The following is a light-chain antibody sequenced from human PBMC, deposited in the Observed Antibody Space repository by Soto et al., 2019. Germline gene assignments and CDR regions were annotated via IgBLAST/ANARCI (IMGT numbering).Light chain of an antibody. V-gene: IGKV3-11*01. J-gene: IGKJ1*01. Sequence: ENLFTPSPTPLSLSPGEKAPPSFQASQSVSSYLAWYQQKPGQAPRLLIYDASNRASGIPARFSGSGSGTDFTLTISSLEPEDFAVYYCQQRSNWPPWTFGQGTKVDIK. CDR1: QSVSSY. CDR2: DAS. CDR3: QQRSNWPPWT.